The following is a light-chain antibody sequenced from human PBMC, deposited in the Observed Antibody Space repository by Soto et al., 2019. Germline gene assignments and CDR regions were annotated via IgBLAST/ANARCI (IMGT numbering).Light chain of an antibody. J-gene: IGKJ1*01. CDR3: QQYGSSGT. V-gene: IGKV3-20*01. CDR1: QSVSNNY. Sequence: EIVLTQSQGTLSPSPPEGATLXWRASQSVSNNYLAWYQQKPGQAPRLLIYGASNRATGIPDRFSGSGSGTDFTLTISRLEPEDFAMYYCQQYGSSGTFGQGTKVDIK. CDR2: GAS.